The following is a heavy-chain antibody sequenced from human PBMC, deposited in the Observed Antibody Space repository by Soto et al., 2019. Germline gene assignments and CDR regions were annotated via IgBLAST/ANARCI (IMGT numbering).Heavy chain of an antibody. J-gene: IGHJ6*02. CDR1: GGSISSGGYY. D-gene: IGHD5-12*01. CDR2: IYYSGST. Sequence: SETLSLTCTVSGGSISSGGYYWSWIRQHPGKGLEWIGYIYYSGSTYYNPSLKSRVTISVDTSKNQFSLKLSSVTAADTAVYYCARVQWLRLESKGYGMDVWGQGTTVTVSS. V-gene: IGHV4-31*03. CDR3: ARVQWLRLESKGYGMDV.